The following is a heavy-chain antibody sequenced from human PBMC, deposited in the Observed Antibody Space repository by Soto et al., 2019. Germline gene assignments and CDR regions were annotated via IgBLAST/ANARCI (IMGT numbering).Heavy chain of an antibody. CDR2: IIPIFGTA. CDR3: ARGNGAARPYYYYYGMDV. J-gene: IGHJ6*02. V-gene: IGHV1-69*01. CDR1: GGTFSSYA. Sequence: QVQLVQSGAEVKKPGSSVKVSCKASGGTFSSYAISWVRQAPGQGLEWMGGIIPIFGTANYAQKFQGRVTITADESTSTDYMELSSLRSEDTAVYYWARGNGAARPYYYYYGMDVWGQGTTVTVSS. D-gene: IGHD6-6*01.